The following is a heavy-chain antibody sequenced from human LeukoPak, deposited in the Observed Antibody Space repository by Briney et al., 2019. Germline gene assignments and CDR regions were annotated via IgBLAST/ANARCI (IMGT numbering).Heavy chain of an antibody. CDR2: INDSGRI. V-gene: IGHV4-34*01. J-gene: IGHJ6*03. CDR3: ARRWNYGRNYYIDV. Sequence: SETLSLTCAVHGASFSNYYWSWIRQPPGKGLEWIGEINDSGRINYNPSLMSRVTVSVDTSKNQFSLGLTSVTATDTAVYYCARRWNYGRNYYIDVWGNGATVSVSS. D-gene: IGHD1-7*01. CDR1: GASFSNYY.